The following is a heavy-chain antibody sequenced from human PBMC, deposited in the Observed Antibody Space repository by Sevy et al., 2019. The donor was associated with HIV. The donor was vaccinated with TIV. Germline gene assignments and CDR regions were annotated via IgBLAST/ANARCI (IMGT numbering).Heavy chain of an antibody. Sequence: GGSLRLSCAASGFTFSSYGMHWVRQAPGKGLEWVAVISYDGSNKYYADSVKGRFTISRDNSKNTLYLQMNSLRAEDTAVYYCAKDRGYYYYYGMDVWGQRTTVTVSS. D-gene: IGHD3-10*01. CDR1: GFTFSSYG. CDR2: ISYDGSNK. J-gene: IGHJ6*02. CDR3: AKDRGYYYYYGMDV. V-gene: IGHV3-30*18.